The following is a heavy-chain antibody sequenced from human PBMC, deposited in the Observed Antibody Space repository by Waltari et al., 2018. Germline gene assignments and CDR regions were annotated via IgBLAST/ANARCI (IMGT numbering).Heavy chain of an antibody. CDR1: GFTFSDYY. D-gene: IGHD3-10*01. J-gene: IGHJ3*02. V-gene: IGHV3-11*01. CDR3: ARSDGSGSYYNGDDAFDI. CDR2: MRSSGSTI. Sequence: QVQLVESGGGLVKPGGSLRLSCAASGFTFSDYYMSWVRQAPGKGLEWVSYMRSSGSTIYYADSVKGRFTISRDNAKNSLYLQMNSLRAEDTAVYYCARSDGSGSYYNGDDAFDIWGQGTMVTVSS.